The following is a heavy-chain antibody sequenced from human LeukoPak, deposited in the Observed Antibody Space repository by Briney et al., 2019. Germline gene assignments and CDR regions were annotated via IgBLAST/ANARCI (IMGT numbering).Heavy chain of an antibody. CDR1: GGSICSSSYF. V-gene: IGHV4-39*01. CDR3: ARLAYSSGWYTRWFDP. D-gene: IGHD6-19*01. J-gene: IGHJ5*02. Sequence: PSETLSLTCTVSGGSICSSSYFWGLIRQPPGKRLEWIGSIYYSGSTYYNTSLKSRVTISVDTSKNQFSLKLSSVTAADTAVYYCARLAYSSGWYTRWFDPWGQGTLVTVSS. CDR2: IYYSGST.